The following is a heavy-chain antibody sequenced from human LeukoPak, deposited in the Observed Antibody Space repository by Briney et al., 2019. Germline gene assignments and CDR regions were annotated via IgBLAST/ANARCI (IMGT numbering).Heavy chain of an antibody. D-gene: IGHD3-22*01. J-gene: IGHJ2*01. Sequence: GGSLRLSCAASGFTFSSYGMSWVRQAPGKGLEWVAGISGRGANTFYTDSVKGRFTISRDNSKNTLYLQMNSLRAEDTAVYYCARDLQANYYDSSGYHSTAGWYFDLWGRGTLVTVSS. CDR1: GFTFSSYG. CDR2: ISGRGANT. CDR3: ARDLQANYYDSSGYHSTAGWYFDL. V-gene: IGHV3-23*01.